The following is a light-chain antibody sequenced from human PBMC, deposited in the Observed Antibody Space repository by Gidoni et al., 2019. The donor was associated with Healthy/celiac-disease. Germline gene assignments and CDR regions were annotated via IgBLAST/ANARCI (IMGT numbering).Light chain of an antibody. CDR2: AAS. Sequence: AIQMNQSPSSLSASVGDRVTITCRASQSIRNDLGWYQQKPGKAPKLLIYAASSLQSGVPSRFSGSGSGTDFTLTISSLQPEDFATYYCLQDYNYPWTFGQGTKVEIK. V-gene: IGKV1-6*01. J-gene: IGKJ1*01. CDR3: LQDYNYPWT. CDR1: QSIRND.